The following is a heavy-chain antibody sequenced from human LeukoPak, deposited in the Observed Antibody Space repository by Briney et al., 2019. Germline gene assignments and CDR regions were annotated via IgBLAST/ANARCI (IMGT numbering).Heavy chain of an antibody. D-gene: IGHD3-10*01. Sequence: SETLSLTCTVSGGSISNYFWSWVRQPPGKGLEWIGYIYYTGSTNYNPSRKSRVTISVDTSKNQFSLTLSSVTTADTAVYYCARYYYGSGSYQRYFDYWGQGTLVTVSS. CDR3: ARYYYGSGSYQRYFDY. CDR2: IYYTGST. J-gene: IGHJ4*02. V-gene: IGHV4-59*08. CDR1: GGSISNYF.